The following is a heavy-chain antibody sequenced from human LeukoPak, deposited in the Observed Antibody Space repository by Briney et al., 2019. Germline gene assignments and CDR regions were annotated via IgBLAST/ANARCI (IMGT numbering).Heavy chain of an antibody. Sequence: SVNVSCKASGGTFSSYAISWVRQAPGQGLEWMGGIIPIFGTANYAQKFQGRVTITADESTSTAYMELSSVRSEDTAVYYCARDKRGDWSVFDYWGQGTLVTVSS. CDR3: ARDKRGDWSVFDY. D-gene: IGHD3/OR15-3a*01. CDR1: GGTFSSYA. J-gene: IGHJ4*02. V-gene: IGHV1-69*13. CDR2: IIPIFGTA.